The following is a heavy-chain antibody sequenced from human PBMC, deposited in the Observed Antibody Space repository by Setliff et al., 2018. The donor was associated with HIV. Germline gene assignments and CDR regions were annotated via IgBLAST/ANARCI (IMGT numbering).Heavy chain of an antibody. CDR2: FFYDGTT. CDR1: GASIRSSSYY. Sequence: PSETLSLTCDVSGASIRSSSYYWGWISQPPGKGLEWGGSFFYDGTTHYNPSLKSRVTISVDMSKNQFSLKMTSVTAADTAIYYCTKVARGGVGIGMSPDAFDLWGQGTMVTVSS. V-gene: IGHV4-39*07. CDR3: TKVARGGVGIGMSPDAFDL. D-gene: IGHD2-21*01. J-gene: IGHJ3*01.